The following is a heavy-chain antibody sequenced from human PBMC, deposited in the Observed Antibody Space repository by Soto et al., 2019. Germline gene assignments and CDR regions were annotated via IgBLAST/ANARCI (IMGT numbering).Heavy chain of an antibody. D-gene: IGHD3-22*01. CDR3: AAISGYYPDIYYYYGMDV. CDR2: IVVGSGNT. Sequence: SVKVSCKASGFTFTSSAVQWVRQARGQRLEWIGWIVVGSGNTNYAQKFQERVTITRDMSTSTAYMELSSLRSEDTAVYYCAAISGYYPDIYYYYGMDVWGQGTTVTVSS. J-gene: IGHJ6*02. CDR1: GFTFTSSA. V-gene: IGHV1-58*01.